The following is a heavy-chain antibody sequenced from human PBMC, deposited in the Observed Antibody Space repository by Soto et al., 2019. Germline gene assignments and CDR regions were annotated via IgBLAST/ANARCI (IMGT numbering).Heavy chain of an antibody. D-gene: IGHD3-16*02. V-gene: IGHV1-69*13. CDR3: EAEMTFGKLSVV. Sequence: GGSVKVSCKAFGDTETKYVISWGGEAPGQGLEWMGGIFPKFGTTYSAQKLQDRLTITADESTSTVYMQLSSLRLDDTAVYYCEAEMTFGKLSVVWGQGTTVTVSS. CDR1: GDTETKYV. J-gene: IGHJ6*02. CDR2: IFPKFGTT.